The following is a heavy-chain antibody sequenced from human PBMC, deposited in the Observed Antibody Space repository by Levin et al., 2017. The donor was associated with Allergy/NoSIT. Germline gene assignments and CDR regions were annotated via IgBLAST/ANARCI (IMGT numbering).Heavy chain of an antibody. Sequence: GGSLRLSCEGSRVTFSGYAMSWVRQYPGKGLEWVSTISVSGGSAYYADSVKGRFTISRDDSKNTVYLQMNSLRVEDTAIYYCAKDLGGAGLPWGQGTLVTVSS. CDR2: ISVSGGSA. D-gene: IGHD3-16*01. J-gene: IGHJ5*02. CDR3: AKDLGGAGLP. CDR1: RVTFSGYA. V-gene: IGHV3-23*01.